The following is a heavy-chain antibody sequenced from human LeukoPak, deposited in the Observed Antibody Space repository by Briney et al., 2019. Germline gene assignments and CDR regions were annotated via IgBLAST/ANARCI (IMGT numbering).Heavy chain of an antibody. D-gene: IGHD1-1*01. Sequence: PSETLSLTCAVYGGSFSGYYWSWIRQPPGKGLEWIGEINHSGSTNYNPSLKSRVTISVDTSKNQFSLKLSSVTAADTAVYYCARHMNEDYYYYYYMDVWGKGTTVTISS. CDR1: GGSFSGYY. CDR2: INHSGST. CDR3: ARHMNEDYYYYYYMDV. J-gene: IGHJ6*03. V-gene: IGHV4-34*01.